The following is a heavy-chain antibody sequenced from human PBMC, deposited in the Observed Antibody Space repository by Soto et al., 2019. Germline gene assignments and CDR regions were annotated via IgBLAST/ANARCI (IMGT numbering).Heavy chain of an antibody. Sequence: GSLRLSCAASGFTFSSYAMSWVRQAPGKGLEWVSAISGSGGSTYYADSVKGRFTISRDNSKNTLYLQMNSLRAEDTAVYYCAKDGSWPYYFDYWGQGTLVTVSS. D-gene: IGHD6-13*01. CDR2: ISGSGGST. V-gene: IGHV3-23*01. CDR1: GFTFSSYA. J-gene: IGHJ4*02. CDR3: AKDGSWPYYFDY.